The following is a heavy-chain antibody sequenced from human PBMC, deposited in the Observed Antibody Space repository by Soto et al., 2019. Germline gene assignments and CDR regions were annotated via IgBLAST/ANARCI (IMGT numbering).Heavy chain of an antibody. V-gene: IGHV1-2*04. CDR2: INPNSGGT. CDR3: ARGYMTTVTAAEEGFFGY. D-gene: IGHD4-17*01. CDR1: GYTFTGYY. J-gene: IGHJ4*02. Sequence: ASVKVSCKASGYTFTGYYMHWVRQAPGQGLEWMGWINPNSGGTNYAQKFQGWVTMTRDTSISTAYMELSRLRSDDTAVYYCARGYMTTVTAAEEGFFGYWGQGTLVTVSS.